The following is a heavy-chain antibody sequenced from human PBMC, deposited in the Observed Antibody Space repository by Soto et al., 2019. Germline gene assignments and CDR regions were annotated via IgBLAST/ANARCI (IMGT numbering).Heavy chain of an antibody. V-gene: IGHV3-30*18. CDR3: AKGPLWFGEYYYYMDV. CDR2: ISYDGSNK. Sequence: PWGSLRLSCAAAGFTFSSYGMHWVRQDPGKGLEWVAVISYDGSNKYYADSVKGRFTISRDNSKNTLYLQMNSLRAEDTAVYYCAKGPLWFGEYYYYMDVWGKGTTVTVSS. D-gene: IGHD3-10*01. CDR1: GFTFSSYG. J-gene: IGHJ6*03.